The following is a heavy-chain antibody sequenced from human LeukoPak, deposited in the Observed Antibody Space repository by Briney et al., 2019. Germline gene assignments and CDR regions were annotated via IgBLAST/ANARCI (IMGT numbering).Heavy chain of an antibody. D-gene: IGHD2-15*01. V-gene: IGHV4-34*01. CDR1: GGSFSGYY. CDR3: AKQLGYCSDGSCYFPY. Sequence: SETLSLTCAVYGGSFSGYYWSWIRQPPGKGLEWIGEINHSGSTNYNPSLKSRVIISVDTSKNQFSLKLSSVTAADTAVYYCAKQLGYCSDGSCYFPYWGQGTLVTVSS. CDR2: INHSGST. J-gene: IGHJ4*02.